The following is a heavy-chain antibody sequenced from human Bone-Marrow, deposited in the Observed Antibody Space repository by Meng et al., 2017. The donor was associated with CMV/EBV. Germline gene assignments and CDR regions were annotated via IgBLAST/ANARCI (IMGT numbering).Heavy chain of an antibody. CDR3: ARIGLWSGYTRPYYYYYGMDV. V-gene: IGHV1-8*03. CDR1: GYTFTSYD. CDR2: MNPNSGNT. D-gene: IGHD3-3*01. J-gene: IGHJ6*02. Sequence: ASVKVSCKASGYTFTSYDINWVRQATGQGLEWMGWMNPNSGNTGYAQKFQGRVTITRNTSISTAYMELSSLRSEDTAVYYCARIGLWSGYTRPYYYYYGMDVWGQGTTVTVSS.